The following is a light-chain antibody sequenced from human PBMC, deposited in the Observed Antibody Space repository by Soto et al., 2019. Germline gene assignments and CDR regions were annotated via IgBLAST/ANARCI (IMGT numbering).Light chain of an antibody. J-gene: IGLJ1*01. CDR3: CSYAGSSTLV. CDR2: EGS. V-gene: IGLV2-23*01. Sequence: QSALTQPPSASGSPGQSVTISCTGTSSDVGGYNYVSWYQQHPGKDPKLMIYEGSKRPSGVSNRFSGSKSGNTASLTISGLQAEDEADYYCCSYAGSSTLVFGTGTKVTVL. CDR1: SSDVGGYNY.